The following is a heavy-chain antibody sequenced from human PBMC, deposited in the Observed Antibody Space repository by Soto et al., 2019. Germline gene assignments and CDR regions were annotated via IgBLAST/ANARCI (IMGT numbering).Heavy chain of an antibody. Sequence: SETLSLTCTVSGGSVSSSSYYWTWIRQPPGKGLEWIGYIHHSGTTNYNPSLKNRVTISVDTSNNRFSLNVNSVTAADTAVYYCARLSYDFASEDAFDFWGQGTMVTVSS. D-gene: IGHD3-3*01. CDR1: GGSVSSSSYY. CDR2: IHHSGTT. J-gene: IGHJ3*01. CDR3: ARLSYDFASEDAFDF. V-gene: IGHV4-61*01.